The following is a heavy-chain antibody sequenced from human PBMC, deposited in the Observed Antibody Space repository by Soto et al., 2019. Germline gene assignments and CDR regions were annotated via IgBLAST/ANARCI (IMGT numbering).Heavy chain of an antibody. V-gene: IGHV4-30-2*01. CDR3: ARSREFDY. Sequence: KTSETLSLTCGVSGGSLSGATYSWNWIRQTPGKGLEWIGYIFPSGTTYYNPSLRSRVTISIDVSKSQFSLSLRSLTAADTAVYYCARSREFDYWSQGTLVPVSS. CDR1: GGSLSGATYS. CDR2: IFPSGTT. J-gene: IGHJ4*02.